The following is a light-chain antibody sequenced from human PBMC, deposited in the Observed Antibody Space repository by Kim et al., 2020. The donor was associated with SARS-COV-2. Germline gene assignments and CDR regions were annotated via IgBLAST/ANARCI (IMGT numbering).Light chain of an antibody. J-gene: IGKJ5*01. Sequence: DIQMTQSPSSLSASVGDRVTITCRASQGISNYLAWYQQKPGKVPKLLIYVASTLQSGVPSRFSGSGSGTDFTLTISSLQPEDVATYYYQRYDSAPITFGQGTRLEIK. CDR3: QRYDSAPIT. CDR2: VAS. V-gene: IGKV1-27*01. CDR1: QGISNY.